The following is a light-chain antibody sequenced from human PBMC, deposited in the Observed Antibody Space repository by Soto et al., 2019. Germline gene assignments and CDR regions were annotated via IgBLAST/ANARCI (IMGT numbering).Light chain of an antibody. CDR2: DAS. J-gene: IGKJ1*01. CDR3: QQYNKWRWT. CDR1: QSVGSK. Sequence: IEMTQTPATLSVSPGERATLSCRASQSVGSKLAWYQHTPDQAPRLLIYDASTRAPGIPARFSGSGSGTEFTLTISSLQSEDFAVYYCQQYNKWRWTFGQGTKLEIK. V-gene: IGKV3D-15*01.